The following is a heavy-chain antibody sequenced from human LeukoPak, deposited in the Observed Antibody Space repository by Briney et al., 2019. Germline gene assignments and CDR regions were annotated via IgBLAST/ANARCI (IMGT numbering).Heavy chain of an antibody. J-gene: IGHJ4*02. Sequence: ASVKVSCKASGRTFRSYAISWVRQAPGKGLEWMGGIIPIFATANYAQKFQGRVTITADESTSTAYMELSSLRSEDTAVYSCARERVGAATYFDYWGQGTLVTVSS. D-gene: IGHD1-26*01. CDR3: ARERVGAATYFDY. CDR2: IIPIFATA. CDR1: GRTFRSYA. V-gene: IGHV1-69*01.